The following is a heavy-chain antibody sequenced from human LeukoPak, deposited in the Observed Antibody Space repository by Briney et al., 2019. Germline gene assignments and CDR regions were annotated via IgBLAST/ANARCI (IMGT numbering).Heavy chain of an antibody. CDR3: AKEGRSTTPGY. J-gene: IGHJ4*02. Sequence: PGGSLRLSCAASGFTFSTCAMSWVRQAPGKGLEWVSSISSSSSSIYYTDSVKGRFTISRDNTKNSLFLQMNSLRAEDTAVYFCAKEGRSTTPGYWGQGTLVTVSS. V-gene: IGHV3-21*01. D-gene: IGHD6-13*01. CDR2: ISSSSSSI. CDR1: GFTFSTCA.